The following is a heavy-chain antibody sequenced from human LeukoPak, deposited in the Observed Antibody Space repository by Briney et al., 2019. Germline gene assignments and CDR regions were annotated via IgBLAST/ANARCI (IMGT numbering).Heavy chain of an antibody. Sequence: GGSLRLSCAASGFTFSSYAVSWVRQAPGKGLEWVSYITGSATTTYYADSVKGRFTISRDNGKNSLYLQMNSLRAEDTSVYYCARDVGYRSWFDPWGQGTLVIVSS. V-gene: IGHV3-48*01. CDR3: ARDVGYRSWFDP. J-gene: IGHJ5*02. CDR1: GFTFSSYA. CDR2: ITGSATTT. D-gene: IGHD5-18*01.